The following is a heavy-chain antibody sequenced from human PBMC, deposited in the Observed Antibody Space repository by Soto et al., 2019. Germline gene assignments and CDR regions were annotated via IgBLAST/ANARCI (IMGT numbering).Heavy chain of an antibody. CDR2: IIPIFGTA. CDR1: GGTFSSYA. CDR3: ARDFYDSSGSINYYGMDV. D-gene: IGHD3-22*01. J-gene: IGHJ6*02. Sequence: QVQLVQSGAEVKKPGSSVKVSCKASGGTFSSYAISWVRQAPGQGLEWMGGIIPIFGTANYAQKFQGRVTIPADESTSTAYMELSSLRSEDTAVYYCARDFYDSSGSINYYGMDVWGQGTTVTVSS. V-gene: IGHV1-69*12.